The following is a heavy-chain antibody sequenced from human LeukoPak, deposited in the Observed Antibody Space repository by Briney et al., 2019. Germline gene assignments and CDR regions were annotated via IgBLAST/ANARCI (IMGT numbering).Heavy chain of an antibody. Sequence: AGGSLRLSCAASGFTVSSKYMSWVRQAPGKGLEYVSAISSNGGSTYYADSVKGRFTISRDNSKNTLYLQMSSLRAEDTAVYYCVKDRYYDSSGYGHYWGQGTLVTVSS. J-gene: IGHJ4*02. CDR2: ISSNGGST. CDR3: VKDRYYDSSGYGHY. D-gene: IGHD3-22*01. V-gene: IGHV3-64D*06. CDR1: GFTVSSKY.